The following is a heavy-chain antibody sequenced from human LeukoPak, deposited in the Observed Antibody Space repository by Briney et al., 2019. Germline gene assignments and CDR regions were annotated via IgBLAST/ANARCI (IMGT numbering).Heavy chain of an antibody. J-gene: IGHJ5*02. CDR1: GFTFNSYT. CDR2: ISSSSSYI. V-gene: IGHV3-21*01. D-gene: IGHD3-3*01. Sequence: GGSLRLSYAASGFTFNSYTMNWVRQAPGMGLEWVSSISSSSSYIYYADSLKGRFTVSRDNAKNSLYLLMNSLRAEDTAVYYCAREDAGVRFDPWGQGTLVTVSS. CDR3: AREDAGVRFDP.